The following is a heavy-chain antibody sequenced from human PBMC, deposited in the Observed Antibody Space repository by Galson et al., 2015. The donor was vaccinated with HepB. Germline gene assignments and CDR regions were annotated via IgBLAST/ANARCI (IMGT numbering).Heavy chain of an antibody. CDR2: IRSKASSHAT. D-gene: IGHD3-22*01. CDR3: AKDVTSSWLLPGDAFDI. J-gene: IGHJ3*02. CDR1: GFTFSGSA. Sequence: SLRLSCAASGFTFSGSAIHWVRQASGKGLEWVGRIRSKASSHATAYTASLKGRFTISRDDSKNTAYLQMNSLRAEDTAIYYCAKDVTSSWLLPGDAFDIWGQGTMVTVSS. V-gene: IGHV3-73*01.